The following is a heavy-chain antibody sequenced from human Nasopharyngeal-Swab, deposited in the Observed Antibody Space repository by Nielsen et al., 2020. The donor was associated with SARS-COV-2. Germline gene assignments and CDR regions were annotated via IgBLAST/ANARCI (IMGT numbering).Heavy chain of an antibody. J-gene: IGHJ4*02. Sequence: GESLKISCAASGLTLSSSVKHWAPQAPGKGLEWVANIKQDGSEKYYVDSVKGRFTISRDNAKNSLYLQMNSLRAEDTAVYYCARDRWYLGYWGQGTLVTVSS. CDR3: ARDRWYLGY. D-gene: IGHD4-23*01. V-gene: IGHV3-7*01. CDR2: IKQDGSEK. CDR1: GLTLSSSV.